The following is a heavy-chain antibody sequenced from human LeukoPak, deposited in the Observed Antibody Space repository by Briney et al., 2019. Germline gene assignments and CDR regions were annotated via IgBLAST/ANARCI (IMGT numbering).Heavy chain of an antibody. CDR1: GFTFSSYS. CDR2: ISCSSSYI. J-gene: IGHJ3*02. CDR3: ARGIVGALSFDI. V-gene: IGHV3-21*01. D-gene: IGHD1-26*01. Sequence: GGSLRLYCAASGFTFSSYSMNWVRQAPGKGLEWVSSISCSSSYIYYADSVKGRFTISRDNAKNSLYLQMNSLRAEDTAVYYCARGIVGALSFDIWGQGTMVTVSS.